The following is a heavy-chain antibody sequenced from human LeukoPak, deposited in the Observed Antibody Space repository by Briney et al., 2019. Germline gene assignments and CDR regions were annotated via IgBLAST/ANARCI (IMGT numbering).Heavy chain of an antibody. Sequence: SETLSLTCTVSGGSISSGSYYWSWIRQPAGKGLEWIGRIYTSGSTNYNPSLKSRVTISVDTSKNQFSLKLSSVTAADTAVYYCARAEGSWPMYYYDSSGYYIDYWGQGTLVTVSS. D-gene: IGHD3-22*01. CDR2: IYTSGST. J-gene: IGHJ4*02. CDR1: GGSISSGSYY. CDR3: ARAEGSWPMYYYDSSGYYIDY. V-gene: IGHV4-61*02.